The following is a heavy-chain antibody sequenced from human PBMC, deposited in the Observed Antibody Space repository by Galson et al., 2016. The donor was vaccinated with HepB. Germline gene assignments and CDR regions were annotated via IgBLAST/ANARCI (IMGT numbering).Heavy chain of an antibody. D-gene: IGHD3-10*01. CDR2: IGYRGDGT. CDR3: VKGLYGSGSSGDY. Sequence: SLRLSCAASGFTFSSYSMSWVRQAPGKGLEWVSSIGYRGDGTDYAESVKGRFTISRENSKNTLYLHLNSLRAEDTAVYFCVKGLYGSGSSGDYWGQGTLVTVSS. V-gene: IGHV3-23*01. CDR1: GFTFSSYS. J-gene: IGHJ4*02.